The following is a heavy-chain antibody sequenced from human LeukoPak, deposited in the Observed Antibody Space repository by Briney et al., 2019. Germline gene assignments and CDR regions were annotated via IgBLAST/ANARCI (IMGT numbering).Heavy chain of an antibody. CDR2: INHSGST. Sequence: PSXTLSLTCAVYGGSFSGYYWSWIRQPPGKGLEWIGEINHSGSTNYNPSLKSRVTISVDTSKNQFSLKLSSVTAADTAVYYCARGLVGATSWWGALDYWGQGTLVTVSS. V-gene: IGHV4-34*01. D-gene: IGHD1-26*01. J-gene: IGHJ4*02. CDR1: GGSFSGYY. CDR3: ARGLVGATSWWGALDY.